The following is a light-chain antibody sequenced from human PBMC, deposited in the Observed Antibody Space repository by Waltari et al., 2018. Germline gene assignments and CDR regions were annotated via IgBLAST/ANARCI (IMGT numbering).Light chain of an antibody. Sequence: EIVLTQSPGTLSLPPGERATLSCRASQSVSRTLAGYQQKPGQVPRLLIFGASNRATGIPDRFSGSGSGTDFSLIITRLEPEDSAMYYCQHYVRLPATFGQGTKVEIK. CDR1: QSVSRT. CDR3: QHYVRLPAT. CDR2: GAS. V-gene: IGKV3-20*01. J-gene: IGKJ1*01.